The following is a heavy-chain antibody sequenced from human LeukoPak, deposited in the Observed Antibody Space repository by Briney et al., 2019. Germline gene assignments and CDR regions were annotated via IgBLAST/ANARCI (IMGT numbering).Heavy chain of an antibody. CDR1: GGSISTSNYY. V-gene: IGHV4-39*07. Sequence: SETLSLTCTVSGGSISTSNYYWGWIRQPPGKGLEWIGNIFYSGSTYYSPSLKSRVTISVDTSKNQFSLKLSSVTAADTAVYYCARATPPITILYYYYYMDVWGKGTTVTVSS. D-gene: IGHD3-10*01. CDR2: IFYSGST. J-gene: IGHJ6*03. CDR3: ARATPPITILYYYYYMDV.